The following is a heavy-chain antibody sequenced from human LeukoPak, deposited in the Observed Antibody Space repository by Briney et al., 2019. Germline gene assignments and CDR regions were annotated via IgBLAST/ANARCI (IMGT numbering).Heavy chain of an antibody. D-gene: IGHD3-22*01. V-gene: IGHV1-69*05. Sequence: SVKVSCKASGGTFSSYAISWVRQAPGQGLEWMGRIIPILGTANYAQKFQGRVTITTDESTSTAYMELSSLRSEDTAVYYCARPNRPYYDSSGPHDAFDIWGQGTMVTVSS. CDR2: IIPILGTA. CDR1: GGTFSSYA. CDR3: ARPNRPYYDSSGPHDAFDI. J-gene: IGHJ3*02.